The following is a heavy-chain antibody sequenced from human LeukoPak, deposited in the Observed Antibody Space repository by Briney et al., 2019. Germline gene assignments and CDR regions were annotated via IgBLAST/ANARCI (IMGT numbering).Heavy chain of an antibody. Sequence: GSLRLSCAASGFIFSHYSMNWVRQAPGKGLEWIGEINHSGSTNYNPSLKSRVTISVDTSKNQFSLKLRSVTAADTAVYHCARAETYSSGWYDPFFDYWGQGTLVTVST. CDR2: INHSGST. D-gene: IGHD6-19*01. CDR1: GFIFSHYS. V-gene: IGHV4-4*02. CDR3: ARAETYSSGWYDPFFDY. J-gene: IGHJ4*02.